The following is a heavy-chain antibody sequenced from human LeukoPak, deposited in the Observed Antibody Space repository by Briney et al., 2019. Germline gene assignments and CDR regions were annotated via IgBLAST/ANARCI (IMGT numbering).Heavy chain of an antibody. CDR3: ARGPTVGAADVDY. D-gene: IGHD1-26*01. J-gene: IGHJ4*02. Sequence: GASVKVSCKASGGTFSSYAISWVRQAPGQGLEWMGRIIPILGIANYAQKFQGRVTITADKSTSTAYMELSSLRSEDTAVYYCARGPTVGAADVDYWGQGTLVTVSS. V-gene: IGHV1-69*04. CDR2: IIPILGIA. CDR1: GGTFSSYA.